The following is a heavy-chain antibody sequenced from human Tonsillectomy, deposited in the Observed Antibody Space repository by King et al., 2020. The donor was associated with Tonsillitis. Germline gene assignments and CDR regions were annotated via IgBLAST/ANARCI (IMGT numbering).Heavy chain of an antibody. J-gene: IGHJ4*02. CDR2: IVGSGGST. CDR1: GFTFSNYA. V-gene: IGHV3-23*04. Sequence: VQLVESGGGLVQPGTSLRLSCAASGFTFSNYAMSWVRQAPGKGLEWVSHIVGSGGSTYYADSVKGRFTISSDNSRSTLYLRMNSLRAEDTAVYYCAKDAYYGDDYYFDSWGQGTLVTVS. CDR3: AKDAYYGDDYYFDS. D-gene: IGHD4-17*01.